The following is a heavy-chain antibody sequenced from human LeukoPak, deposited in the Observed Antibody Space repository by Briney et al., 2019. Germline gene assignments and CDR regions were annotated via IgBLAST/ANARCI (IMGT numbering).Heavy chain of an antibody. V-gene: IGHV1-8*01. Sequence: ASVKVSCKASGYTFTSYDINWVRQATGQGLEWMGWMNPNSGNTGYAQKFQGRVTMTRNTSISTAYMELSSLRSEDTAVYYCARARRGAAANNSFDPWGQGTLVTVSS. CDR2: MNPNSGNT. CDR1: GYTFTSYD. J-gene: IGHJ5*02. CDR3: ARARRGAAANNSFDP. D-gene: IGHD6-13*01.